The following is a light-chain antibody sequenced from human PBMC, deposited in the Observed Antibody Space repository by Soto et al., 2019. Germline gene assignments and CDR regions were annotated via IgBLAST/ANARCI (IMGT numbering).Light chain of an antibody. CDR1: SSDVGGYNY. J-gene: IGLJ1*01. CDR3: SSYTSSSTFV. CDR2: EVS. V-gene: IGLV2-14*01. Sequence: QSVLTQPASVSGSPGQSITISCTGTSSDVGGYNYVSWYQHHPGKVPKLMIYEVSNRPSWVSHRFSGSKSGNTASLTISGLQAEDEADYYCSSYTSSSTFVFGTGTKVTV.